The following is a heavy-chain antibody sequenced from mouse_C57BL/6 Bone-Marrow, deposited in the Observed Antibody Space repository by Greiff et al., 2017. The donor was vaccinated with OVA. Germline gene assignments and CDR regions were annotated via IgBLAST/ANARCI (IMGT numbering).Heavy chain of an antibody. CDR1: GYAFSNDW. CDR3: ARGAY. Sequence: VQLQQSGAELVKPGASVKISCKASGYAFSNDWLNWGKQRPGKGLEWIGQIYPGDGDINYNGKFKGKATLTADKSSSPAYMQFSSLTSEDSAVYFCARGAYWGQGTTLTVSS. J-gene: IGHJ2*01. CDR2: IYPGDGDI. V-gene: IGHV1-80*01.